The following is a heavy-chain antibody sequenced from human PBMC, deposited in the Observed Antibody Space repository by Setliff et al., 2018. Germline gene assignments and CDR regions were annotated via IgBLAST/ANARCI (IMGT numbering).Heavy chain of an antibody. Sequence: SETLSLTCTVSGGSISSGTYYWSWIRHLPGKGLQWLGHIYYTGKTYYYPSLKSRLEMSVDTSKREFALRLSSVTAADTAVYYCARTSTYVLGSGSYWDRWFDPWSQGTPVTVSS. J-gene: IGHJ5*02. CDR3: ARTSTYVLGSGSYWDRWFDP. D-gene: IGHD3-10*01. V-gene: IGHV4-31*03. CDR2: IYYTGKT. CDR1: GGSISSGTYY.